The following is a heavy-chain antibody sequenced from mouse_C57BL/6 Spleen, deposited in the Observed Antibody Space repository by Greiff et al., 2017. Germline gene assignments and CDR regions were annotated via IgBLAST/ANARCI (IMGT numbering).Heavy chain of an antibody. CDR1: GYTFTSYW. D-gene: IGHD1-1*01. V-gene: IGHV1-64*01. Sequence: QVQLQQPGAELVKPGASVKLSCKASGYTFTSYWMHWVKQRPGQGLEWIGMIHPNSGSTNYNEKFKSKATLTVDKSSSTAYMQLSSLTSEDSAVYYCARGNYDGSSPHFDYWGQGTTLTVSS. CDR3: ARGNYDGSSPHFDY. J-gene: IGHJ2*01. CDR2: IHPNSGST.